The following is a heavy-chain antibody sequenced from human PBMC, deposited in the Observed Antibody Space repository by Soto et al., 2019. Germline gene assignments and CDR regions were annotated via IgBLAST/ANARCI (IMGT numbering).Heavy chain of an antibody. D-gene: IGHD6-19*01. Sequence: QVQLVQSGAEVKKPGASVKVSCKASGYTFTSYGISWVRQAPGQGLEWMGWISAYNGNTNYAQKFQGRVTMTRDTSISTAYMELSRLRSDDTAVYYCARGSPGWLVLGWFDPWGQGTLVTVSS. J-gene: IGHJ5*02. V-gene: IGHV1-18*01. CDR3: ARGSPGWLVLGWFDP. CDR2: ISAYNGNT. CDR1: GYTFTSYG.